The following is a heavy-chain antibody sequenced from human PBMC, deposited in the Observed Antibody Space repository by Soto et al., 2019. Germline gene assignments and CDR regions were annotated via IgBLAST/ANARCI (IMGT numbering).Heavy chain of an antibody. CDR3: AKYPRGAYGPFDC. J-gene: IGHJ4*02. CDR2: ISESGDIT. Sequence: SYPMSWVRQVPGKGLEWVSAISESGDITTYTDSVKGRFTISRDNSKSTLYLQMNSLRADDTALYFCAKYPRGAYGPFDCWGQVTLVTVSS. D-gene: IGHD3-10*01. CDR1: SYP. V-gene: IGHV3-23*01.